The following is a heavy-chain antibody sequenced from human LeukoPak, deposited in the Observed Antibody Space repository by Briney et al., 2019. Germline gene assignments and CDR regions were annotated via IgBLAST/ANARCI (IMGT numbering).Heavy chain of an antibody. Sequence: GGSLRLSCAASGFTFSSYWMGWVRQAPGKGLEWVANIKQDGSEKYYVDSVKGRFTISRDNAKNSLYLQMNSLRAEDTAVYYCAREYSGYDWHDAFDIWGQGTMVTVSS. V-gene: IGHV3-7*01. CDR1: GFTFSSYW. CDR2: IKQDGSEK. CDR3: AREYSGYDWHDAFDI. D-gene: IGHD5-12*01. J-gene: IGHJ3*02.